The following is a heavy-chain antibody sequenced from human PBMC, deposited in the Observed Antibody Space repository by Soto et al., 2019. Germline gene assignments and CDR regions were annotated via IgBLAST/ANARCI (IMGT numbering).Heavy chain of an antibody. J-gene: IGHJ6*02. V-gene: IGHV4-4*02. CDR2: IYHNGSP. CDR3: GRWRGTSYGRDV. D-gene: IGHD3-16*01. CDR1: GGSISSTNW. Sequence: QVQLQESGPGLVESSGTLSLTCAVSGGSISSTNWWSWVRQSPGKGLEWIGEIYHNGSPDYNPSQKSRVTISVDKSKNHCALKLTSGTAADTAVYFCGRWRGTSYGRDVWGQGTAVNVSS.